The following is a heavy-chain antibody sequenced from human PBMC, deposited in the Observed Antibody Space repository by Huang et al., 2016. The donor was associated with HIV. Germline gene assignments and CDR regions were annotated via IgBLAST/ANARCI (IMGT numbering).Heavy chain of an antibody. CDR3: ARDPKYHRIGYYRQRRGIDI. CDR2: ISASSGDT. V-gene: IGHV1-18*01. J-gene: IGHJ3*02. D-gene: IGHD3-22*01. Sequence: QIQLMQSGPELEQPGASVKVSCKASGYTFTSYGIAWVRQAPGQGPEWMGWISASSGDTEYAQKFHGRVTLTTDTSTNIAYMELRSLRSDDTAKYYCARDPKYHRIGYYRQRRGIDIWGQGTMVIVSS. CDR1: GYTFTSYG.